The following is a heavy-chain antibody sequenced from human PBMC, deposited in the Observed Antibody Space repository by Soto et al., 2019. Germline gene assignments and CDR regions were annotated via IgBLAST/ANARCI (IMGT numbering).Heavy chain of an antibody. CDR1: GYTLTSYY. Sequence: ASVKVSCKAPGYTLTSYYMHWVRQAPGQGLEWMGIINPSGGSTNYAQKFQGRVTMTVDTSTTTAFMELTSLTSDDRAVYYCAKNGQPPYYYYGMDVWGQGTTVTVSS. CDR3: AKNGQPPYYYYGMDV. J-gene: IGHJ6*02. D-gene: IGHD2-8*01. CDR2: INPSGGST. V-gene: IGHV1-46*01.